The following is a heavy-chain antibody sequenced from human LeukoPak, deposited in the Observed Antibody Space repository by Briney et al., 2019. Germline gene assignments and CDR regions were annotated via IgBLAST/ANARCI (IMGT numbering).Heavy chain of an antibody. CDR3: ARRLVPTYYDFWSGYSPDYFDY. V-gene: IGHV1-69*13. D-gene: IGHD3-3*01. CDR1: GGTFSSYA. Sequence: SVKVSCKASGGTFSSYAISWVRQAPGQGLEWMGGIIPIFGTANYAQKFQGRVTITADESTSTAYMELSSLRSEDTAVYYCARRLVPTYYDFWSGYSPDYFDYWGQGTLVTVSS. CDR2: IIPIFGTA. J-gene: IGHJ4*02.